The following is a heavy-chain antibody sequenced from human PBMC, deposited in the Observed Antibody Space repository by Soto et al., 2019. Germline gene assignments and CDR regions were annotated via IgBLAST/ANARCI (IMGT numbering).Heavy chain of an antibody. J-gene: IGHJ4*02. D-gene: IGHD2-15*01. CDR2: IYYSGST. CDR3: ARDSGGSAFDY. CDR1: GGSISSGDYY. Sequence: SETLSLTCTVSGGSISSGDYYWSWIRQPPGKGLEWIGYIYYSGSTYYNPSLKSRVTISVDTSKNQFSLKLSSVTAADTAVYNCARDSGGSAFDYWGQGTLVTVSS. V-gene: IGHV4-30-4*01.